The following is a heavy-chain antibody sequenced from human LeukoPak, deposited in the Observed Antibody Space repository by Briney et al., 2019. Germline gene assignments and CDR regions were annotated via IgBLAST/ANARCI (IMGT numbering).Heavy chain of an antibody. CDR1: GGSISSHY. V-gene: IGHV4-59*11. Sequence: SETLSLTCTVSGGSISSHYWSWIRQPPGKGLEWIGYIYYSGSTNYNPSLKSRVTISVDTSKNQFSLKLSSVTAADTAVYYCVRNYCSSTSCYTPFDYWGQGTLVTVSS. J-gene: IGHJ4*02. CDR3: VRNYCSSTSCYTPFDY. D-gene: IGHD2-2*02. CDR2: IYYSGST.